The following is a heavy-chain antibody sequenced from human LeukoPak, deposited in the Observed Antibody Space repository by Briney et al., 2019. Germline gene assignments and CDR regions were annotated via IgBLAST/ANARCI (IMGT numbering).Heavy chain of an antibody. CDR2: FSGSGGST. V-gene: IGHV3-23*01. CDR3: AKDSDYDRSTKLSYLDD. CDR1: GFTFSSYA. J-gene: IGHJ4*02. D-gene: IGHD3-22*01. Sequence: GGSLRLSCAASGFTFSSYAMSWVRQAPGKGLEWVSAFSGSGGSTYYADSVKGRFTISRDNSKNTLYLQMNSLRTEDTAVYYCAKDSDYDRSTKLSYLDDWGQGTMVTISS.